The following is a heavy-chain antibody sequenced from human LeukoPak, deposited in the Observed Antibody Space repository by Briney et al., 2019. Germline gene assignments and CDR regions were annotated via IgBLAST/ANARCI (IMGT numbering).Heavy chain of an antibody. CDR3: ARLTSSWYQDWYFDL. V-gene: IGHV4-4*07. CDR1: SGSISNYD. Sequence: SETLSLTCTVSSGSISNYDWSWIRQPAGKGLEWIGRIYTSGSPNYNPSLKSRVTMSVDTSKKQFSLKLSSVTAADTAVYYCARLTSSWYQDWYFDLWGRGTLVTVSS. J-gene: IGHJ2*01. D-gene: IGHD6-13*01. CDR2: IYTSGSP.